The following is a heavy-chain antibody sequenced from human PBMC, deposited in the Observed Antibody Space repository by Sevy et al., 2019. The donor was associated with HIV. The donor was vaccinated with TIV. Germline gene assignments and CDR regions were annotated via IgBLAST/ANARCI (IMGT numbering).Heavy chain of an antibody. CDR3: ASRPAYSGMDV. D-gene: IGHD6-6*01. V-gene: IGHV4-39*01. Sequence: SETLSLTCTVSSGSISSSSYYWGWIRQPPGKGLEWIGTIYYSGSTYYNPSLKSRVTISVDTSKNQFSLKLSSVTAADTAVYYCASRPAYSGMDVWGQGTTVTVSS. CDR2: IYYSGST. J-gene: IGHJ6*02. CDR1: SGSISSSSYY.